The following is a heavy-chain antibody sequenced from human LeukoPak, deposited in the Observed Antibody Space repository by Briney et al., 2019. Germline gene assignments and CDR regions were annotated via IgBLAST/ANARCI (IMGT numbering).Heavy chain of an antibody. D-gene: IGHD5-18*01. CDR2: ISSSSSTI. V-gene: IGHV3-48*01. CDR1: GFTFSSHW. J-gene: IGHJ6*03. CDR3: ARVRRDSYGHSNYYYYMDV. Sequence: GGSLRLSCAASGFTFSSHWMSWVRQAPGKGLEWVSYISSSSSTIYYADSVKGRFTISRDNAKNSLYLQMNSLRAEDTAVYYCARVRRDSYGHSNYYYYMDVWGKGTTVTVSS.